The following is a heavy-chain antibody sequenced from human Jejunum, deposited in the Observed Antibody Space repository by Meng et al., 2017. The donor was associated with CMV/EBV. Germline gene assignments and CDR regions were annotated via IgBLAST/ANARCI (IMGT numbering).Heavy chain of an antibody. CDR2: KNPTSGNT. J-gene: IGHJ5*02. D-gene: IGHD4-23*01. Sequence: SGDTFTNYDIDWVRQATGQGLEWMGWKNPTSGNTGSAQKFQGRVILTRDISISTAYMELSNLRSEDSAIYYCARDYGGNSGWFDPWGQGTRVTVSS. V-gene: IGHV1-8*01. CDR1: GDTFTNYD. CDR3: ARDYGGNSGWFDP.